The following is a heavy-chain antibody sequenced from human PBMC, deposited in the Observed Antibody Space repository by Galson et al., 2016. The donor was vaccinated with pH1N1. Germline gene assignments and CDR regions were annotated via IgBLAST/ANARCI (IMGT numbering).Heavy chain of an antibody. CDR3: ARDRGEP. J-gene: IGHJ4*02. CDR2: IYSRGNT. Sequence: SLRLSCAASGITVSNNYMSWVRQAPGKGLEWVSLIYSRGNTYYADSVKGRFTISRDSSKNTVYLQMNSLRADDTAVYYCARDRGEPWGQGTLVTASS. CDR1: GITVSNNY. V-gene: IGHV3-53*01. D-gene: IGHD3-16*01.